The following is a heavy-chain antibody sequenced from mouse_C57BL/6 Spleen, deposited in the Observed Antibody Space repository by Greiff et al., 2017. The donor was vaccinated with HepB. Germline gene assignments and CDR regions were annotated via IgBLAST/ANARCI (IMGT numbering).Heavy chain of an antibody. V-gene: IGHV14-1*01. J-gene: IGHJ1*03. CDR2: IDPEDGDT. D-gene: IGHD1-1*01. CDR1: GFNIKDYY. Sequence: EVKLMESGAELVRPGASVKLSCTASGFNIKDYYMHWVKQRPEQGLEWIGRIDPEDGDTEYAPKFQGKATMTADTSSNTAYLQLSSLTSEDTAVYYCTTPYYYGSPRNWCFDVWGTGTTVTVSS. CDR3: TTPYYYGSPRNWCFDV.